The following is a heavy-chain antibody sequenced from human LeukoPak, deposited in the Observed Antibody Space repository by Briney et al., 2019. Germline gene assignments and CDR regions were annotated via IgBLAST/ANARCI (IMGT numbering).Heavy chain of an antibody. CDR3: ARGLKGGRWQPYSPGYYMDV. D-gene: IGHD2-15*01. CDR2: IYYSGST. J-gene: IGHJ6*03. CDR1: GGSISSSSYY. V-gene: IGHV4-39*07. Sequence: PSETLSLTCTVSGGSISSSSYYWGWIRQPPGKGLEWIGSIYYSGSTYYNPSLKSRVTISVDTSKNQFSLKLSSVTAADTAVYYCARGLKGGRWQPYSPGYYMDVWGKGTTVTVSS.